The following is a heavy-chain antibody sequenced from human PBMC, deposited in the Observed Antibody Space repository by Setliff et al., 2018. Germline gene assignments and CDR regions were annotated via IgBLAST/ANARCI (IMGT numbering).Heavy chain of an antibody. CDR1: GFSFSNYY. CDR2: IWDDGGNK. Sequence: GGSLRLSCVASGFSFSNYYMSWVRQAPGKGLEWAAVIWDDGGNKYHADSVKGRFTISRDNSKNTLYLQMNSLRPEDTAVYYCARTCSGSGRYAGLESWGQGTPVTVSS. V-gene: IGHV3-33*08. J-gene: IGHJ4*02. D-gene: IGHD2-15*01. CDR3: ARTCSGSGRYAGLES.